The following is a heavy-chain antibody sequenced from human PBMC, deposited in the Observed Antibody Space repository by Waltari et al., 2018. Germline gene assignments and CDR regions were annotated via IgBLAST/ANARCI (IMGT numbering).Heavy chain of an antibody. D-gene: IGHD2-2*01. Sequence: QVQLVESGGGVVQPGGSLRVSCVASGFTFSDYGMHRVRQAPGKGLEWVAFIRYDGSKKYYGDSVKGRFTVSRDNSRNTLYLEMNSLRPEDTAVYFCAKVVGGYCSTTSCPAGYWGQGTLATVSS. CDR1: GFTFSDYG. V-gene: IGHV3-30*02. J-gene: IGHJ4*02. CDR2: IRYDGSKK. CDR3: AKVVGGYCSTTSCPAGY.